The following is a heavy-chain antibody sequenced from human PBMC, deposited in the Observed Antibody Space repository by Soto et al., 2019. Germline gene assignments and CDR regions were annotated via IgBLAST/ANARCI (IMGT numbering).Heavy chain of an antibody. CDR3: ARGWDTRITGTTTRFDP. Sequence: QVQLQESGPGLVKPSQTLSLTCSVSGDSLRSGEYYWTWIRQSPGKGLEWIGFILYGGSTKYNPSLESRLTMSVDRSKNQFSLRLSSVTAADTAVYFCARGWDTRITGTTTRFDPWGPGTLVTVSS. V-gene: IGHV4-30-4*01. J-gene: IGHJ5*02. CDR2: ILYGGST. D-gene: IGHD1-20*01. CDR1: GDSLRSGEYY.